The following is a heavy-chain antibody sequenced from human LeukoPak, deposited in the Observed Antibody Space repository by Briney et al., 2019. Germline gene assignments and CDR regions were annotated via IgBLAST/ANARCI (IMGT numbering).Heavy chain of an antibody. D-gene: IGHD3-3*01. J-gene: IGHJ4*02. CDR1: GFTIDDYW. V-gene: IGHV3-7*03. Sequence: GGSLRLSCAASGFTIDDYWMSWVRQAPGKGLEWVANIKEDVSDKYYVDSVKGRFTIPRDNAKNSLYLQMSRLRAEDTAVYYCARVGVAGFDYWGQGILVTVSS. CDR3: ARVGVAGFDY. CDR2: IKEDVSDK.